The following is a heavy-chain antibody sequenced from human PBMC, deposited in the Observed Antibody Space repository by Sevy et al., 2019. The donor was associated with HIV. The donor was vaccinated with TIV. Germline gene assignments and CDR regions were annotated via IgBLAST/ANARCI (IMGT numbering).Heavy chain of an antibody. J-gene: IGHJ3*02. V-gene: IGHV4-59*13. Sequence: SETLSLTCTVSGGSISSYYWSWIRQPPGKGLEWIGYIYYSGSTNYNPSLKSRVTISVDTSKNQFSLKLSSVTAADTAVYYCARGRSWGSGYYTRPVVHAHTEAFDIWGQGTMVTVSS. D-gene: IGHD3-22*01. CDR1: GGSISSYY. CDR3: ARGRSWGSGYYTRPVVHAHTEAFDI. CDR2: IYYSGST.